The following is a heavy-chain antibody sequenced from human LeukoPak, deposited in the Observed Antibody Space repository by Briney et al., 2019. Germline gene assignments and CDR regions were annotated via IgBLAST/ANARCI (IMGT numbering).Heavy chain of an antibody. D-gene: IGHD3-10*01. CDR2: ISHDGSKK. Sequence: PGRSLRLSCAASGFTFSTYSMHWVRQAPGKGLEWVAVISHDGSKKYYADSVKGRFTISRDNSKNTLYLQMSSLRAEDTAVYYCTRDGFSGSYYYFDYWGQGTLVSVSS. CDR3: TRDGFSGSYYYFDY. V-gene: IGHV3-30-3*01. J-gene: IGHJ4*02. CDR1: GFTFSTYS.